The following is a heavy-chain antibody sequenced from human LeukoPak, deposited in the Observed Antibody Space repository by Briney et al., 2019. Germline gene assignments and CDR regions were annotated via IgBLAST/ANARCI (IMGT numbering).Heavy chain of an antibody. CDR1: GGSFSGYY. J-gene: IGHJ3*02. D-gene: IGHD3-22*01. Sequence: SETLPLTCAVYGGSFSGYYWSWIRQPPGKGLEWIGEINHSGSTNYNPSLKSRVTISVDTSKNQFSLKLSSVTAADTAVYYCARSRYYDSSGTAFDIWGQGTMVTVSS. CDR2: INHSGST. V-gene: IGHV4-34*01. CDR3: ARSRYYDSSGTAFDI.